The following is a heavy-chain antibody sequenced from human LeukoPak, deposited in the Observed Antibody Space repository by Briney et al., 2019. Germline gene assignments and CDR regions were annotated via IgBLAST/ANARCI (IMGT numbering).Heavy chain of an antibody. D-gene: IGHD1-7*01. CDR3: ARVVPWNYWWHDAFDI. CDR1: GFTFSSYW. CDR2: IKQDGSEK. J-gene: IGHJ3*02. V-gene: IGHV3-7*01. Sequence: GGSLRLSCAASGFTFSSYWMSWVRQAPGKGLEWVANIKQDGSEKYYVDSVKGRFTISRDNAKNSLYLQMNSLRAEDTAVYYCARVVPWNYWWHDAFDIWGQGTMVTVS.